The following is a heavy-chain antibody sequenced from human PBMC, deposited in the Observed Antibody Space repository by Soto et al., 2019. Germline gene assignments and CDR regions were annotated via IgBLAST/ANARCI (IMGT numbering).Heavy chain of an antibody. J-gene: IGHJ5*02. CDR1: GFTFDSHG. CDR2: ISSDGNNK. D-gene: IGHD4-17*01. CDR3: AKDLLPNTVTTCGS. V-gene: IGHV3-30*18. Sequence: QVQRVESGGGAVQPGRSLRLSCAASGFTFDSHGMHWVRQAPGKGLEGVAVISSDGNNKYYADSVKGRFTISRDNFNNILYLQTSSLRAEDTAVYYCAKDLLPNTVTTCGSWGQGTLVTVSS.